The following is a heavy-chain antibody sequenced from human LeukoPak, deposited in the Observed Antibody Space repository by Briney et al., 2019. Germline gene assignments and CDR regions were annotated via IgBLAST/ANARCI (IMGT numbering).Heavy chain of an antibody. CDR2: ISSSSSYI. CDR1: GFTFSSYS. Sequence: GGSLRLSCAASGFTFSSYSMNWVRQAPGKGLEWVSSISSSSSYIYYADSVKGRFTISRDNAKNSLYLQMNSLRAEDTAVYYCARGFTFGGVIVMPLGDWGQGTLVTVSS. D-gene: IGHD3-16*02. J-gene: IGHJ4*02. CDR3: ARGFTFGGVIVMPLGD. V-gene: IGHV3-21*01.